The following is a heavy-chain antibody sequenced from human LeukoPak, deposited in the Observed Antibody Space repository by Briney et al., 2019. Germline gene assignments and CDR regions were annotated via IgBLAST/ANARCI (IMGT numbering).Heavy chain of an antibody. J-gene: IGHJ4*02. V-gene: IGHV3-30*04. CDR2: ISYDGSNK. CDR1: GFTFSSYA. D-gene: IGHD3-10*01. CDR3: AKTPARTEYYYGSGSYSPGAYFDY. Sequence: GRSLRLSCAASGFTFSSYAMHWVRQAPGKGLEWVAVISYDGSNKYYADSVKGRFTISRDNSKNTLYLQMNSLRAEDTAVYYCAKTPARTEYYYGSGSYSPGAYFDYWGQGTLVTVSS.